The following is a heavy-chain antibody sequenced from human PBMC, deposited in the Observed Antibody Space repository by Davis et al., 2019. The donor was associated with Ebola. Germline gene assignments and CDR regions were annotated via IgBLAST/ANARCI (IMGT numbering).Heavy chain of an antibody. CDR2: MNPNSGNT. CDR1: GYTFTKYD. CDR3: AREIKRAVQGSFFEN. V-gene: IGHV1-8*01. D-gene: IGHD3-16*02. Sequence: ASVKVSCKASGYTFTKYDIAWVRQASGQGLEWMGWMNPNSGNTGYAQKFQGRVTMTRNTSINTAYVQLSSLRSEDSAVYYCAREIKRAVQGSFFENWGQGTLVTVSS. J-gene: IGHJ4*02.